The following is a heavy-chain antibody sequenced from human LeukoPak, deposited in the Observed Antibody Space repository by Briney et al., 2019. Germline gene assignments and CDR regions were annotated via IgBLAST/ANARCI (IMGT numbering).Heavy chain of an antibody. D-gene: IGHD3-22*01. CDR3: ARDTPVRGHYYDSSGYPNWFDP. J-gene: IGHJ5*02. CDR1: GYTFTSYY. CDR2: INPSGGST. Sequence: GASVKVSCKASGYTFTSYYMHWVRQAPGQGLEWMGIINPSGGSTSYAQKFQGRVTMTRDMSTSTVYMELSSLRSEDTAVYYCARDTPVRGHYYDSSGYPNWFDPWGQGTLVTVSS. V-gene: IGHV1-46*01.